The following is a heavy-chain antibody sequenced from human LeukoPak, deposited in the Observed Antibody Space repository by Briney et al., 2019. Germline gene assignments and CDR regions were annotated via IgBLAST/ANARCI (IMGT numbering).Heavy chain of an antibody. D-gene: IGHD3-9*01. CDR2: IWYDGSNE. CDR3: ARSGGPRYSPPENAFDI. CDR1: GFTFSSYG. Sequence: AGGSLRLSCAASGFTFSSYGMHWVRQAPGKGLEWVAVIWYDGSNEYYADSVKGRFTISRDNSKNTLYLQMNSLRAEDTAVYYCARSGGPRYSPPENAFDIWGQGTMVTVSS. J-gene: IGHJ3*02. V-gene: IGHV3-33*01.